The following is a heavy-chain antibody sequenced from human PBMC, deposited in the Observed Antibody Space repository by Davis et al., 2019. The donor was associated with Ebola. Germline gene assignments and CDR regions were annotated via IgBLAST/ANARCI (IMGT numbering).Heavy chain of an antibody. J-gene: IGHJ4*02. CDR3: ARDSIEGATTFDY. CDR2: INWNGGST. Sequence: GESLKISCETSGFIFRNYVMSWVRQAPGKGLEWVAGINWNGGSTGYADSVKGRFTISRDNAKNTLYLQMNSLRAEATAVYYCARDSIEGATTFDYWGQGALVTVSS. D-gene: IGHD1-26*01. CDR1: GFIFRNYV. V-gene: IGHV3-20*04.